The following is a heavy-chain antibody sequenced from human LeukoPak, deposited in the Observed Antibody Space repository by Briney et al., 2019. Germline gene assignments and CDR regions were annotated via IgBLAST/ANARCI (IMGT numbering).Heavy chain of an antibody. D-gene: IGHD5-18*01. Sequence: GGSLRLSCAASGFTFSSYSMNWVSQAPGKGLEWVSSISSSSSYIYYADSVKGRFTISRDNAKNSLYLQMYSLRAEDTAVYYCARSWDTSTLDYWGQGTLVTVSS. CDR2: ISSSSSYI. J-gene: IGHJ4*02. CDR1: GFTFSSYS. CDR3: ARSWDTSTLDY. V-gene: IGHV3-21*01.